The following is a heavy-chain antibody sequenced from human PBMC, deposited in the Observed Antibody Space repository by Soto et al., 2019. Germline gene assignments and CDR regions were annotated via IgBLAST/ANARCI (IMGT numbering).Heavy chain of an antibody. Sequence: SVKVSCKASGGTFYTYTFSWVRQAPGQGLEWMGSITPIYPTTNYAEKFQGRLTVTEDGSTNTAYMELNSLTSEDTAVYYCARELYSCGAECPYYMDYWGQGTPVTVSS. CDR3: ARELYSCGAECPYYMDY. V-gene: IGHV1-69*13. CDR2: ITPIYPTT. CDR1: GGTFYTYT. J-gene: IGHJ4*02. D-gene: IGHD2-21*01.